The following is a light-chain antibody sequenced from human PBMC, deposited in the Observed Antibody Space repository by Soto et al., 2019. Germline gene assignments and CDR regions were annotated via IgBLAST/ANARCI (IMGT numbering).Light chain of an antibody. J-gene: IGLJ2*01. CDR1: PSDVGGFNY. CDR3: SSHTYGSIV. V-gene: IGLV2-14*01. Sequence: QSVLTQPASVSGSPGQSITIACTGIPSDVGGFNYVSWYQQHPGKAPKLLIYNVSNRPSGVSNRLSGSKSGNTASLTISGLQAEDAADYYCSSHTYGSIVFGGGTKVTVL. CDR2: NVS.